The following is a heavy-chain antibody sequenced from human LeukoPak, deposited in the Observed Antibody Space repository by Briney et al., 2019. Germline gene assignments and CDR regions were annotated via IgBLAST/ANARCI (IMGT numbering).Heavy chain of an antibody. CDR1: GFTFSSYA. V-gene: IGHV3-23*01. CDR3: AKGKNYYGSGSYPDY. J-gene: IGHJ4*02. D-gene: IGHD3-10*01. CDR2: ISGSGGST. Sequence: GGSLRLSCAASGFTFSSYAMSWVRQAPGKGLEWVSAISGSGGSTYYADSVKGRFTISRDSSKNTLYLQMNSLRAEDTAVYYCAKGKNYYGSGSYPDYWGQGTLVTVSS.